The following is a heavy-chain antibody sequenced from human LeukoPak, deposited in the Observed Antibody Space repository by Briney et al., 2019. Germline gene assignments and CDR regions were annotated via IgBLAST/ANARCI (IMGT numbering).Heavy chain of an antibody. CDR1: GFTFSSYA. CDR2: ISGSGGST. D-gene: IGHD3-22*01. CDR3: AKERGYDAYYYYYYMDV. J-gene: IGHJ6*03. V-gene: IGHV3-23*01. Sequence: GGSLRLSCAASGFTFSSYAMSWVRQAPGKGLEWVSAISGSGGSTYYADSVKGRFTISRDNSKNTLYLQMNSLRAEDTAVYYCAKERGYDAYYYYYYMDVWGKGTTVTISS.